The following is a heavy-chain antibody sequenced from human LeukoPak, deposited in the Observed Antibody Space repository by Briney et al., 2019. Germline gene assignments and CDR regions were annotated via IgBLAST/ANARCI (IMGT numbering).Heavy chain of an antibody. CDR1: GYTFTSYG. Sequence: ASVKVSCKASGYTFTSYGISWVRQAPGQGLEWMGWISAYNGNTNYAQKLQGRVTMTTDTSTSTAYMELRSLRSDDTAVYYCARASRFGEFDNWFDPWGQGTLVTVSS. V-gene: IGHV1-18*01. CDR2: ISAYNGNT. CDR3: ARASRFGEFDNWFDP. J-gene: IGHJ5*02. D-gene: IGHD3-10*01.